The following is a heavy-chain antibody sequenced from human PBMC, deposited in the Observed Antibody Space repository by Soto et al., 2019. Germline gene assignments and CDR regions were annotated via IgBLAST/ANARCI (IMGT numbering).Heavy chain of an antibody. V-gene: IGHV1-3*01. Sequence: QVQLVQSGAEVKKPGASVKVSCKASGYTFTSYAMHWVRQAPGQRLEWMGWINAGNGNTKYSQKFQGRVTITRDTSASTAYMELSSLRSEDTAVYYCATEYSSSPRDAGRAFDIWGQGTMVTVSS. J-gene: IGHJ3*02. CDR3: ATEYSSSPRDAGRAFDI. CDR2: INAGNGNT. D-gene: IGHD6-6*01. CDR1: GYTFTSYA.